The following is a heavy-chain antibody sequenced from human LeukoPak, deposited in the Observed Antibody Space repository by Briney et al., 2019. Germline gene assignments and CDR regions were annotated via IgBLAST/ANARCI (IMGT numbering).Heavy chain of an antibody. CDR1: GGTFSSYA. J-gene: IGHJ4*02. CDR3: ARGVLRFLEWLLY. CDR2: IIPIFGTA. Sequence: ASVKVSCKASGGTFSSYAISWVRQAPGQGLEWMGGIIPIFGTANYAQKFQGRVTITADESTSTAYMELSSLRSEDTAVYYCARGVLRFLEWLLYWGQGTLVTVSS. D-gene: IGHD3-3*01. V-gene: IGHV1-69*13.